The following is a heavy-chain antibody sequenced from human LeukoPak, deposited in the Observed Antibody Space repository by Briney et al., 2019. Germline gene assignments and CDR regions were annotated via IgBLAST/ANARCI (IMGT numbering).Heavy chain of an antibody. Sequence: KAGGSLRLACAASGFTFSNAWMSWVRQAPGKGLEWVGRIKSKTDGGTTDYAAPVEGRFNISRDDSKNTLYLQMNSLKTEDTAVYYCTTVVPYYDILTGPDAFDIWGQGTMVTVSS. CDR1: GFTFSNAW. CDR2: IKSKTDGGTT. V-gene: IGHV3-15*01. D-gene: IGHD3-9*01. J-gene: IGHJ3*02. CDR3: TTVVPYYDILTGPDAFDI.